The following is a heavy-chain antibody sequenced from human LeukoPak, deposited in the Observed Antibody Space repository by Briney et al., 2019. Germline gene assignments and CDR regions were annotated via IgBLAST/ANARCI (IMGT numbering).Heavy chain of an antibody. CDR2: IYPGDSDT. D-gene: IGHD3-22*01. CDR3: ARVSYDSSGYYPNWFDP. CDR1: GYSFTSYW. Sequence: GESLKISCKGSGYSFTSYWIGWVRQMPGKGLEWMGIIYPGDSDTRYSPSFQGQVTNSADKSISTAYLQWSSLKASDTAMYYCARVSYDSSGYYPNWFDPWGQGTLVTVSS. J-gene: IGHJ5*02. V-gene: IGHV5-51*01.